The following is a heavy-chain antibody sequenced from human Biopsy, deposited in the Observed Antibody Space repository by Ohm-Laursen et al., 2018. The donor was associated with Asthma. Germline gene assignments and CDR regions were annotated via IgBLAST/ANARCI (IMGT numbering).Heavy chain of an antibody. Sequence: SSVSASCTSLAGTFTTYVIGWVRQAPGHWLEWLRGINFVFATTTYPQKFQDRVTITADDSTSTVYMELSSLRSEDTAVYYCARKAGSCISRTCYSLDFWGQGTLVTVSS. J-gene: IGHJ4*02. CDR2: INFVFATT. D-gene: IGHD2-2*01. CDR1: AGTFTTYV. CDR3: ARKAGSCISRTCYSLDF. V-gene: IGHV1-69*01.